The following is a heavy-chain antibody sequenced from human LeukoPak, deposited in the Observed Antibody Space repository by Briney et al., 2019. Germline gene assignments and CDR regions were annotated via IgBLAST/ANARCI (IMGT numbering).Heavy chain of an antibody. CDR2: ISYDGSNE. CDR3: AKEREMATRYYFDY. CDR1: GFTFSNAW. Sequence: PGGPLRLSCAASGFTFSNAWMSWVRQALGKGLEWVASISYDGSNEYYGDSVKGRFSVSRDNSKNTLYLHMNSLRAEDTAVYYCAKEREMATRYYFDYWGQGTLVTVSS. J-gene: IGHJ4*02. V-gene: IGHV3-30*18. D-gene: IGHD5-24*01.